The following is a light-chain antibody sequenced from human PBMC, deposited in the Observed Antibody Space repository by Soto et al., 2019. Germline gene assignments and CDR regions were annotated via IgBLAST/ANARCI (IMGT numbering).Light chain of an antibody. J-gene: IGKJ5*01. V-gene: IGKV1-39*01. CDR1: QSISTY. Sequence: DIEMTQYPSSLSYSDGDIVTITRRASQSISTYLHWYQQKPGKAPNLLIYAASTLQSGVPSRFSGSGSGTDFTLTISRLEPEDFAVYYCQQYGSSPWAFAQVTRLAVK. CDR3: QQYGSSPWA. CDR2: AAS.